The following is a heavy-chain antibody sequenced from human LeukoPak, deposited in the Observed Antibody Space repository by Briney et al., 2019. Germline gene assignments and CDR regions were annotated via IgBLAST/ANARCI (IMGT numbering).Heavy chain of an antibody. CDR1: GFTFSSYG. Sequence: GGSLRLSCAASGFTFSSYGMHWVRQAPGKGLEWVAVIWYDGSNKYYADSVKGRFTISRDNSKNTLYLQMNSLRAEDTAVYYCARAATYGSGMGAFDIWGQGTMVTVSS. CDR2: IWYDGSNK. V-gene: IGHV3-33*01. CDR3: ARAATYGSGMGAFDI. D-gene: IGHD3-10*01. J-gene: IGHJ3*02.